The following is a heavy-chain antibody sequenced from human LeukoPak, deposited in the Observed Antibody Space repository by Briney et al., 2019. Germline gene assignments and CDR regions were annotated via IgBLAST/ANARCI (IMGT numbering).Heavy chain of an antibody. CDR3: GRVGAHHGSGSYSDY. Sequence: GGSLRLSCAASGFTFSDYYMSWIRQAPGKGLEWVSYIGSSGSPIYYADSVKGRFTISRDNAKNSLYLQMKSLRAEDTAVYYCGRVGAHHGSGSYSDYWGQGTTVTVSS. V-gene: IGHV3-11*04. D-gene: IGHD3-10*01. CDR2: IGSSGSPI. CDR1: GFTFSDYY. J-gene: IGHJ4*02.